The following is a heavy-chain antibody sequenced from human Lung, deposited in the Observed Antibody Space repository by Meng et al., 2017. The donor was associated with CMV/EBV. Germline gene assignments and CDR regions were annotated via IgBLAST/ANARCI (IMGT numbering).Heavy chain of an antibody. CDR3: ARAIVKNGKRHFDY. Sequence: SGYTFIDYHIHWVQQAPGQGLEWMGWISPYNGDTIYARDFQGWVTMTRDTSNRTLYMEVSRLRFDDTAVYYCARAIVKNGKRHFDYWGQGTLVTVSS. J-gene: IGHJ4*02. CDR1: GYTFIDYH. CDR2: ISPYNGDT. D-gene: IGHD1-1*01. V-gene: IGHV1-2*04.